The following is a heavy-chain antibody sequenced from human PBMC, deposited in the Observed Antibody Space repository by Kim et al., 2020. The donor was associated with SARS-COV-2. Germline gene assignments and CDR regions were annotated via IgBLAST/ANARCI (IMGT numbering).Heavy chain of an antibody. V-gene: IGHV5-10-1*01. CDR2: IDPSDSYT. D-gene: IGHD2-15*01. CDR3: ARHRGDCSGGSCYYYYGMDV. Sequence: GESLKISCKGSGYSFTSYWISWVRQMPGKGLEWMGRIDPSDSYTNYSPSFQGHVTISADKSISTAYLQWSSLKASDTAMYYCARHRGDCSGGSCYYYYGMDVWGQGTTVTVSS. J-gene: IGHJ6*02. CDR1: GYSFTSYW.